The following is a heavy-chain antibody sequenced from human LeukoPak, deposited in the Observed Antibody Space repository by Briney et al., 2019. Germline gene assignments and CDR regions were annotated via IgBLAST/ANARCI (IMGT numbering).Heavy chain of an antibody. D-gene: IGHD6-13*01. Sequence: ASVKVSCKASGGTFSSYTISWVRQAPGQGLEWMGGIIPIFGAANYAQKFQGRVTITADESTSTAYMELSSLRSEDTAVYYCARDNFPGIAAAGTGFDYWGQGTLVTVSS. CDR2: IIPIFGAA. V-gene: IGHV1-69*13. CDR1: GGTFSSYT. J-gene: IGHJ4*02. CDR3: ARDNFPGIAAAGTGFDY.